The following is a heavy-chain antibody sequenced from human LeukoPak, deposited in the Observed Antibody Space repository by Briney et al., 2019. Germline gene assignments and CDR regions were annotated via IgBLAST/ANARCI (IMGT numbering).Heavy chain of an antibody. CDR1: GFTFSNYW. CDR3: AKDKAGGSYFDY. J-gene: IGHJ4*02. V-gene: IGHV3-74*01. Sequence: GGSLRLSCAASGFTFSNYWMHWVRQAPRKGLVWVSRINNDGSDTTYADSVKGRFTISRDNAKNTLYLQMNSLRAEDTAVYYCAKDKAGGSYFDYWGQGTLVTVSS. D-gene: IGHD1-26*01. CDR2: INNDGSDT.